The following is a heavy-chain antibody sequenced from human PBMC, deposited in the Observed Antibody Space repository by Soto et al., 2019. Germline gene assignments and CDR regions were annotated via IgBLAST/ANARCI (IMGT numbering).Heavy chain of an antibody. Sequence: QVQLRESGPGLVKPSQTLSLTCTVSDGSISSGGYFWSWIRHHPGKGLEWIGHTFYSGSTYYNPSLKSRLSISGDTSRNQFSLKLSSVTAADTAVYYCARLGAMVRGVTVFDYWGQGILVTVSS. CDR1: DGSISSGGYF. V-gene: IGHV4-31*03. CDR2: TFYSGST. J-gene: IGHJ4*02. D-gene: IGHD3-10*01. CDR3: ARLGAMVRGVTVFDY.